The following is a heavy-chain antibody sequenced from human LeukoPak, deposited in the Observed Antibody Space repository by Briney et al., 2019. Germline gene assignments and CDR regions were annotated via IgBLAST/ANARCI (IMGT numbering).Heavy chain of an antibody. CDR2: IYHSGST. V-gene: IGHV4-39*06. CDR1: GGSIRSGSYY. CDR3: ARGIAVAGTNWFDP. J-gene: IGHJ5*02. Sequence: SETLSLTCTVSGGSIRSGSYYWSWIRQPPGKGLEWTGRIYHSGSTYDNPSLKSRVTISVDTSKNHFALKFSSVSAADPAVYYCARGIAVAGTNWFDPWGKGPLVTVSS. D-gene: IGHD6-19*01.